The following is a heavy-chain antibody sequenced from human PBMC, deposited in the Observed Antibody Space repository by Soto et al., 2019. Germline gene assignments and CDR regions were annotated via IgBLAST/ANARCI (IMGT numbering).Heavy chain of an antibody. Sequence: QVQLVQSGAEVKKPGASVKVSCKASGYTFTSYGVSWLRQAPGHGLERMGWISPYTGNTNYIQKIQGRVTISTDTSTSTAYMELRSLRSYDTAVYYCARDDYYYYRSGFSIDAFDMWGQGTMGTVAA. CDR2: ISPYTGNT. D-gene: IGHD3-22*01. CDR1: GYTFTSYG. J-gene: IGHJ3*02. V-gene: IGHV1-18*01. CDR3: ARDDYYYYRSGFSIDAFDM.